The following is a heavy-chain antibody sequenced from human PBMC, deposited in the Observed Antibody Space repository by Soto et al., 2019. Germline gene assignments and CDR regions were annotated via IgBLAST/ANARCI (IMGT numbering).Heavy chain of an antibody. J-gene: IGHJ6*02. Sequence: QVQLVESGGGVVQPGRSLRLSCAASGFTFSSYGMHWVRQAPGKGLEWVAVISYDGSNKYYADSVKGRFTISRDNSKNTLYLQMNSLRAEDTAVYYCAKDQPVLRFLEWVPNSAGMDVWGQGTTVTVSS. V-gene: IGHV3-30*18. CDR1: GFTFSSYG. CDR3: AKDQPVLRFLEWVPNSAGMDV. CDR2: ISYDGSNK. D-gene: IGHD3-3*01.